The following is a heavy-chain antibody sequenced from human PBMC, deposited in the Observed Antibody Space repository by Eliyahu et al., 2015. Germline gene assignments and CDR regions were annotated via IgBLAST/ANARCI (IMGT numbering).Heavy chain of an antibody. J-gene: IGHJ4*02. V-gene: IGHV3-53*01. Sequence: VEGRFTISRDTSKNTFYLQMGGLRPEDTAVYYCSSRRQWSDFDYWSRGTLVTVSS. CDR3: SSRRQWSDFDY. D-gene: IGHD2-8*01.